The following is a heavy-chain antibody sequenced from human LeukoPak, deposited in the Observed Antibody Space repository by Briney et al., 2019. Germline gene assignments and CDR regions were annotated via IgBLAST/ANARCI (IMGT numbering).Heavy chain of an antibody. CDR2: IYYSGST. V-gene: IGHV4-59*08. CDR1: RDSIDGYY. Sequence: SETLSLTCTVSRDSIDGYYWSWIRQPPGKGLEWIGYIYYSGSTNYNPSLKSRVTISVDTSKNQFSLKLNSVIAADTAMYYCARHWMAVAPYWYFDLWGRGTLVTVSS. J-gene: IGHJ2*01. D-gene: IGHD6-19*01. CDR3: ARHWMAVAPYWYFDL.